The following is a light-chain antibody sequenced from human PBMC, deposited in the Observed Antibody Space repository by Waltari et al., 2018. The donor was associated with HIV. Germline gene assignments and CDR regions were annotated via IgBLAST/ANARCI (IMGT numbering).Light chain of an antibody. CDR2: DHN. Sequence: NFMLTQPRSVSASPGKTITISCTRSSGSIASNYLQWFQQRPGGAPTTIIYDHNHRASGVPDRFSGSINRTSNSASLTIAGLKTEDEADYYCQSYDSTNHWVFGGGTKVTVL. V-gene: IGLV6-57*03. CDR1: SGSIASNY. CDR3: QSYDSTNHWV. J-gene: IGLJ3*02.